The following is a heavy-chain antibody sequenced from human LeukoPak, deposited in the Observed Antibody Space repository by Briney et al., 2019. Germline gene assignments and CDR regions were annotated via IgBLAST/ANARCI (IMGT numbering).Heavy chain of an antibody. Sequence: SETLSLTCAVYGGSFSGYYWSWIRQPPEKGLEWIGEINHSGSTNYNPSLKSRVIISIDTSKNQISLKLRSVTAADTAVYYCVRDMGGWQTYFDYWGQGTLVTVSS. J-gene: IGHJ4*02. CDR3: VRDMGGWQTYFDY. V-gene: IGHV4-34*01. CDR2: INHSGST. CDR1: GGSFSGYY. D-gene: IGHD6-19*01.